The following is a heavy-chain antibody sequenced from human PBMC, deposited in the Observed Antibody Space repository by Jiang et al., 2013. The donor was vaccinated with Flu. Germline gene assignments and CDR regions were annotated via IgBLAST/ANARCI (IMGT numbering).Heavy chain of an antibody. CDR1: GFTFSNHG. CDR3: ARRGSSSYYDRSPNSYDI. D-gene: IGHD3-22*01. J-gene: IGHJ3*02. V-gene: IGHV3-33*08. Sequence: QLVESGGDVVQPGRSLRLSCVATGFTFSNHGMHWVRQAPGKGLEWVALIWFDGSGPEYGDSVRGRFTISRDNSKNTLYLQMNSLRVDDTAVYYCARRGSSSYYDRSPNSYDIWGQGTTVTVSS. CDR2: IWFDGSGP.